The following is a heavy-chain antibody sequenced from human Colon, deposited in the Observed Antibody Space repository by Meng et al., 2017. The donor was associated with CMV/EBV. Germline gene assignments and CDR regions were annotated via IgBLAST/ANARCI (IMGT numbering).Heavy chain of an antibody. Sequence: GDPISSAIYYWSWIRQRPGKGLEWIGYIYRRGSTYYTPSLKSRATISLDTSKNQFSLELTSVTDADTAVYYCARGIVVSITPDWFDPWGQGTLVTVSS. J-gene: IGHJ5*02. CDR1: GDPISSAIYY. D-gene: IGHD3-22*01. CDR2: IYRRGST. V-gene: IGHV4-31*02. CDR3: ARGIVVSITPDWFDP.